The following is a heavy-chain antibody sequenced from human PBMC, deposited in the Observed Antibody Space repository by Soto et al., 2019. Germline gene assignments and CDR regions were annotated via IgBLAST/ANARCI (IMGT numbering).Heavy chain of an antibody. CDR3: AKRPASIITFDY. Sequence: TGGSLRLSCAVSGFTFSNYAMSWVRQAPGKGLEWVSTISGNGGSTYYADSVKGRFTISRDNSKNMLFLQINSLRDDDSAVYYCAKRPASIITFDYWGQGTPVTVSS. CDR1: GFTFSNYA. V-gene: IGHV3-23*01. D-gene: IGHD2-2*01. J-gene: IGHJ4*02. CDR2: ISGNGGST.